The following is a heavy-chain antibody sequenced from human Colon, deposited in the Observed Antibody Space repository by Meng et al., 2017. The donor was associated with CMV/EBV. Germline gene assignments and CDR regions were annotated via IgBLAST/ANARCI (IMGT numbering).Heavy chain of an antibody. Sequence: GGSLRLSCEVSGLTFSSYWMAWARQVPGKELKWVANISPDGSVTYSVDSVTGRFTISRDNTKASFYLQMTSLRAEDTAVYYCLTETSFKGLDYWGQGSLVTVSS. V-gene: IGHV3-7*01. CDR3: LTETSFKGLDY. CDR1: GLTFSSYW. J-gene: IGHJ4*02. D-gene: IGHD1-14*01. CDR2: ISPDGSVT.